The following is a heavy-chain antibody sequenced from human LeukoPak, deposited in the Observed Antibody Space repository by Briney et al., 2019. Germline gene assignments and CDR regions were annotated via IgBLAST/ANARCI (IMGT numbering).Heavy chain of an antibody. J-gene: IGHJ6*04. CDR3: ARGGITMVRGVFGYYYYGMDV. D-gene: IGHD3-10*01. CDR1: GGSFSGYY. Sequence: PSETLSLTCAVYGGSFSGYYWSWIRQPPGKGLEWLGEINHSGSTNYNPSLKSRVTISVDTSKNQFSLKLSSVTAADTAVYYCARGGITMVRGVFGYYYYGMDVWGKGTTVTVSS. V-gene: IGHV4-34*01. CDR2: INHSGST.